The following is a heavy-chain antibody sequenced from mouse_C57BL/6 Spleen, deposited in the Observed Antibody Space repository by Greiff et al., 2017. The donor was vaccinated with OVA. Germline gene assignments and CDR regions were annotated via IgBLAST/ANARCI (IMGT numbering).Heavy chain of an antibody. D-gene: IGHD2-4*01. J-gene: IGHJ4*01. CDR2: ISSGSSTI. V-gene: IGHV5-17*01. CDR1: GFTFSDYG. CDR3: ARGDYGVGYYAMDY. Sequence: DVKLVESGGGLVKPGGSLKLSCAASGFTFSDYGMHWVRQAPEKGLEWVAYISSGSSTIYYADTVKGRFTISRDNAKNTLFLQMTSLRSEDTAMYYCARGDYGVGYYAMDYWGQGTSVTVSS.